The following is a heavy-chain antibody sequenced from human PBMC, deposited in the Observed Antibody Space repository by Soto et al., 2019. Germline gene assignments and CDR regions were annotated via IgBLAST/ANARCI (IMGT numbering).Heavy chain of an antibody. D-gene: IGHD2-15*01. CDR1: GGSFSGYY. CDR2: INHSGST. V-gene: IGHV4-34*01. J-gene: IGHJ3*02. Sequence: SSETLSFTCAVYGGSFSGYYWSWIRQPPGKGLEWIGEINHSGSTNYNPSLKSRVTISVDTSKNQFSLKLSSVTAADTAVYYCAEYCSGGSCQNHDAFDIWGQGTMVTVS. CDR3: AEYCSGGSCQNHDAFDI.